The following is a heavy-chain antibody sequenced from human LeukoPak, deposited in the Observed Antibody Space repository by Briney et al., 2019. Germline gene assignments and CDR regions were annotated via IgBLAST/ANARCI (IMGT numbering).Heavy chain of an antibody. J-gene: IGHJ4*02. CDR2: TNPNSGGT. CDR3: ARETYGSGSYYLDY. Sequence: GASVKVSCKASGYTFTGYYMHWVRQAPGQGLEWMGRTNPNSGGTNYAQKFQGRVTMTSDTSISTAYMELSRLRSDDTAVYYCARETYGSGSYYLDYWGQGTLVTVSS. V-gene: IGHV1-2*06. CDR1: GYTFTGYY. D-gene: IGHD3-10*01.